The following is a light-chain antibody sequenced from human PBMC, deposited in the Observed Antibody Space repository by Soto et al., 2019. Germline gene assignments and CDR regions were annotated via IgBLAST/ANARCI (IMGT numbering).Light chain of an antibody. Sequence: DIQMTQSPSSLSASVGDRVTITCRASQSISSYLNWYQQKPGTAPKLLIYAASSLQSGVPSRFSGSGSGTDFTLTISSLQPEDFATYYCQQSYTSPYTFGRGTKLEI. CDR3: QQSYTSPYT. J-gene: IGKJ2*01. V-gene: IGKV1-39*01. CDR1: QSISSY. CDR2: AAS.